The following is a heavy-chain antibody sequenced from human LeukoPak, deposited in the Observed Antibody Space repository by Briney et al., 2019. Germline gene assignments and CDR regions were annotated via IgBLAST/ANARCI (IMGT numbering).Heavy chain of an antibody. CDR1: GFTFSSYE. CDR3: AKEDRQQWLVDY. D-gene: IGHD6-19*01. V-gene: IGHV3-48*03. CDR2: ISGSGSTI. Sequence: GGSLRLSCAASGFTFSSYEMNWVRQAPGKGLEWVSYISGSGSTIYYADSEKGRFTVSRDNAKNSLYLQMNSLRAEDTAVYYCAKEDRQQWLVDYWGQGTLVTVSS. J-gene: IGHJ4*02.